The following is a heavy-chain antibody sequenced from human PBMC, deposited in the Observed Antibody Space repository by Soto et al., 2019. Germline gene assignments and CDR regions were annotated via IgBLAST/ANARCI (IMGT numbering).Heavy chain of an antibody. Sequence: ASVKVSCKASGYTFTSYGISWVRQAPGQGLEWMGWISAYNGNTNHAQKLQGRVTMTTDTSTSTAYMELRSLRSDDTAVYYCARLASVAYCGGDCYSFWFDPWGQGTLVTVSS. CDR1: GYTFTSYG. CDR3: ARLASVAYCGGDCYSFWFDP. CDR2: ISAYNGNT. V-gene: IGHV1-18*01. D-gene: IGHD2-21*02. J-gene: IGHJ5*02.